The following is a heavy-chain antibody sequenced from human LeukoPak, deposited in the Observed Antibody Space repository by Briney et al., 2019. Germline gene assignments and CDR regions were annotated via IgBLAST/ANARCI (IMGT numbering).Heavy chain of an antibody. Sequence: SETLSLTCTVSGGSISSYYWSWIRQPPGKGLEWIGYIYYSGSTNYNPSLKSRVTISVDTPKNQFSLKLSSVTAADTAVYYCARGSPSYYYDSSGLDIWGQGTMVTVSS. CDR3: ARGSPSYYYDSSGLDI. J-gene: IGHJ3*02. CDR1: GGSISSYY. D-gene: IGHD3-22*01. V-gene: IGHV4-59*01. CDR2: IYYSGST.